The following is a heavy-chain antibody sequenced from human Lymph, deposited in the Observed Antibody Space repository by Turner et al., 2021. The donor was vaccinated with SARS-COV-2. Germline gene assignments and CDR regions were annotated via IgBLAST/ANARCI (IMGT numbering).Heavy chain of an antibody. V-gene: IGHV3-43*02. CDR3: AKDPGYCSGGSCYSRTYFDF. J-gene: IGHJ4*02. Sequence: GESGGGVVQPGGSQRLPCAASGFTFDDYDMHWVRQAPGKGLEWVSLISGDGGGTYDAESVKGRFTISRDNSKNSLSLLMNSLRAEDNALYYCAKDPGYCSGGSCYSRTYFDFWGQGTLVTVSA. D-gene: IGHD2-15*01. CDR1: GFTFDDYD. CDR2: ISGDGGGT.